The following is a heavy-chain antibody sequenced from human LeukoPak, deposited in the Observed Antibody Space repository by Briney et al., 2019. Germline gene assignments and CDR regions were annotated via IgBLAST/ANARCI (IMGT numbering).Heavy chain of an antibody. J-gene: IGHJ4*02. CDR1: GGTFSSYA. V-gene: IGHV1-69*05. CDR2: IIPIFGTA. CDR3: ARINSYGSFDY. Sequence: SVKVSCKASGGTFSSYAISWVRQAPGQGLEWMGGIIPIFGTANYAQKFQGRVTMTRDTSTSTVYMELSSLRSEDTAVYYCARINSYGSFDYWGQGTLVTVSS. D-gene: IGHD5-18*01.